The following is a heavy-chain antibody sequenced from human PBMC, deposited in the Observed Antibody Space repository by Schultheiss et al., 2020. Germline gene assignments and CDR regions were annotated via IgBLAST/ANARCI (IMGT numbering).Heavy chain of an antibody. J-gene: IGHJ3*02. Sequence: SQTLSLTCAVYGGSFSGYYWSWIRQPPGKGLEWIGYIYYSGSTNYNPSLKSRVTISVDTSKNQFSLKLSSVTAADTAVYYCAKRGLSTSCYVGAFDIWGQGTMVTV. D-gene: IGHD2-2*01. V-gene: IGHV4-59*08. CDR1: GGSFSGYY. CDR3: AKRGLSTSCYVGAFDI. CDR2: IYYSGST.